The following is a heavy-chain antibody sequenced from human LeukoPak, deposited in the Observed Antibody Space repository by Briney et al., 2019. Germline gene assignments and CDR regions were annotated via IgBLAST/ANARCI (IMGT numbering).Heavy chain of an antibody. Sequence: PGGSLRLSCAASGFTLSTYAMSWVRQTPVKGLEWVAATSSRDAGTYHADSVRGRFTNSRDNSKNTLYLQMNSLRAEDAAVYFCAKAPVTSCRGAYCYPFDSWGQGTLVTVSS. CDR1: GFTLSTYA. CDR3: AKAPVTSCRGAYCYPFDS. J-gene: IGHJ4*02. V-gene: IGHV3-23*01. D-gene: IGHD2-21*01. CDR2: TSSRDAGT.